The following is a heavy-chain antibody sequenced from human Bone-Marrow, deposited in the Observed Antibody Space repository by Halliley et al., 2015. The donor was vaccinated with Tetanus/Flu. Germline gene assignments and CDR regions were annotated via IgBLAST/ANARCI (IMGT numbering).Heavy chain of an antibody. D-gene: IGHD3-22*01. Sequence: TLSLTCTVSGFSVSSGSYYWSWVRQPPGKGLEWIGYIYYRGNTNYNPSLKSRVTMSVDTSKNQFSLQLSSVTAADTAMYYCARVVLYDDSTSYYGSRFHFDYWGQGSLFTVSS. CDR1: GFSVSSGSYY. CDR3: ARVVLYDDSTSYYGSRFHFDY. J-gene: IGHJ4*02. CDR2: IYYRGNT. V-gene: IGHV4-61*01.